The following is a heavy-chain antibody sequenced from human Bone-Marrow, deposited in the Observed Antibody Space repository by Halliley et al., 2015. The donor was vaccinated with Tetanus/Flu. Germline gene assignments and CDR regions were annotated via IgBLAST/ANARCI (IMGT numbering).Heavy chain of an antibody. J-gene: IGHJ4*02. CDR2: IYYSGGT. CDR1: GGSISSYY. CDR3: ARGHRGTENPHCVVY. Sequence: TLSLTCTVSGGSISSYYWSWIWQPPGKGLEWIGYIYYSGGTNYNPCPKSRVTISVDTSKYQYSLKLSSVTAADTVVYYCARGHRGTENPHCVVYWGQGSLVPVSS. D-gene: IGHD1-1*01. V-gene: IGHV4-59*01.